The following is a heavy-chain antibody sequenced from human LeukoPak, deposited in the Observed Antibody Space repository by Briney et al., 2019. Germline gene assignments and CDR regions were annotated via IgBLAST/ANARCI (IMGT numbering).Heavy chain of an antibody. CDR1: GFTFSSYG. V-gene: IGHV3-30*02. J-gene: IGHJ4*02. D-gene: IGHD3-22*01. CDR3: AKAPHYYDSSGCFDY. CDR2: IRYDGSNK. Sequence: GGSLRLSCAASGFTFSSYGMHWVRQAPGKGLEWVAFIRYDGSNKYYADSVKGRFTISRDNSKNTLYLQMNSLRAEDTAVYYCAKAPHYYDSSGCFDYWGQGTLVTVSS.